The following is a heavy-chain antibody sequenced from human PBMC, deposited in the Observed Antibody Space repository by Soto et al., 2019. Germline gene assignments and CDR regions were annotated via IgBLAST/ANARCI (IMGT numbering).Heavy chain of an antibody. Sequence: QVQLVQSGAEVKKPGSSVKVSCKASGGTFSSYTISWVRQAPGQGLEWMGRIIPILGIANYAQKSQGRVXXIADKSTGTAYMVLSSRRSEDAAVYYCVDGGYHAFWGQEALVTVSS. V-gene: IGHV1-69*02. D-gene: IGHD2-2*01. J-gene: IGHJ4*02. CDR2: IIPILGIA. CDR3: VDGGYHAF. CDR1: GGTFSSYT.